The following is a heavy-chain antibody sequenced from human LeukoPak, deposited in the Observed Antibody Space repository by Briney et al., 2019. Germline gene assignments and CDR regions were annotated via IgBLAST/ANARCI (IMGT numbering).Heavy chain of an antibody. J-gene: IGHJ3*02. CDR2: IIPIFGTA. D-gene: IGHD3-22*01. CDR3: ARDDEGYYDSSGFLDAFDI. Sequence: SAKVSCKASGGTFSSYAISWVRQAPGQGLEWMGGIIPIFGTANYAQKFRGRVTITTDESTSTAYMELSSLRSEDTAVYYCARDDEGYYDSSGFLDAFDIWGQGTMVTVSS. V-gene: IGHV1-69*05. CDR1: GGTFSSYA.